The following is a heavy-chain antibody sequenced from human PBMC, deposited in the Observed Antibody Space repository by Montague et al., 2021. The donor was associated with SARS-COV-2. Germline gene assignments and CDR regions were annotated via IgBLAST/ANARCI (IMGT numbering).Heavy chain of an antibody. CDR2: INHSGST. CDR3: ARVRYYGSGTSLGMDV. V-gene: IGHV4-34*01. CDR1: GGSFSGYY. Sequence: SETLSLTCAVYGGSFSGYYWSWIRQPPEKGLEWIGEINHSGSTNYNPSLKSRVTISVDMSKNQFSLKLSSVTAADTAVYYCARVRYYGSGTSLGMDVWGRGTTVTVSS. D-gene: IGHD3-10*01. J-gene: IGHJ6*02.